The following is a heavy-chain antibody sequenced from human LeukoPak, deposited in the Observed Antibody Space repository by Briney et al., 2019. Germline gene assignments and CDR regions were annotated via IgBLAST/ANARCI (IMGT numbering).Heavy chain of an antibody. CDR1: GFTFSSYG. D-gene: IGHD3-22*01. CDR3: VKDSTHFRVWDSYDAAGLNY. Sequence: GRSLRLSCAASGFTFSSYGMHWVRQAPGKGLEWVASIRYDGNNKYYADSVKGRFTVSRDNSKNTLYLQMNSLRAEDTAVYYCVKDSTHFRVWDSYDAAGLNYWGQGILVTVSS. J-gene: IGHJ4*02. V-gene: IGHV3-30*02. CDR2: IRYDGNNK.